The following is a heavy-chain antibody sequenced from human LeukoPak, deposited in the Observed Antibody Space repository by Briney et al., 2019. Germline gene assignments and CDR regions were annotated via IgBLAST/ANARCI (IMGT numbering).Heavy chain of an antibody. V-gene: IGHV1-2*02. J-gene: IGHJ4*02. D-gene: IGHD6-13*01. Sequence: ASVKVSCKASGYTFTGYYMHWVRQAPGQGLEWMGWINPNSGGTSYAQKFQGRVTMTRDTSISTAYMELSRLRSDDTAVYYCARGSIAAADFDYWGQGTLVTVSS. CDR3: ARGSIAAADFDY. CDR1: GYTFTGYY. CDR2: INPNSGGT.